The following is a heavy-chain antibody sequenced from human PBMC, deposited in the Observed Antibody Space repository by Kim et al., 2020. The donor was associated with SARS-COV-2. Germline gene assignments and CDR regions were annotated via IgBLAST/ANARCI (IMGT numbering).Heavy chain of an antibody. CDR1: GFTFNIYA. CDR2: FTFSGGAT. V-gene: IGHV3-23*01. CDR3: AKDQGAYGYSGFDC. J-gene: IGHJ4*02. Sequence: GGSLRLSCAASGFTFNIYAMNWVRQAPGKGLEWVSAFTFSGGATYYADSVKGRFTISRDNSKSTLYLQMNSLRAEDTAIYYCAKDQGAYGYSGFDCWGPGTLVTVSS. D-gene: IGHD5-18*01.